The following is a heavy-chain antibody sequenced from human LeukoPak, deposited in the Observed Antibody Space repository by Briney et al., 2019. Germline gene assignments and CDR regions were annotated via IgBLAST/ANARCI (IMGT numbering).Heavy chain of an antibody. D-gene: IGHD1-26*01. Sequence: GESLEISLKGSGYSFTSYCIDRVRQMPGEGPEWMGIIYPRYSDPTYSPPFQGQVTISVDKSINTAYLQWSSLQASDTAMYYCGMSGDRGPLQDDVFDVWGQGTMVTVST. CDR3: GMSGDRGPLQDDVFDV. CDR2: IYPRYSDP. V-gene: IGHV5-51*01. CDR1: GYSFTSYC. J-gene: IGHJ3*01.